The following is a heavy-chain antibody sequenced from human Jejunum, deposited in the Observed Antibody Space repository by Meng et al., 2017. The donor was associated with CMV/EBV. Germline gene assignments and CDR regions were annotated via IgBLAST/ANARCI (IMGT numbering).Heavy chain of an antibody. CDR2: ISPSSNYI. Sequence: ASGCTFSTYTMTWVRQAPGKGLEWVSSISPSSNYIYYADSVKGRFTISRDNAKNSLYLEMNSLRADDTAVYYCAKESMARNYFDYWGQGTLVTVSS. D-gene: IGHD2/OR15-2a*01. CDR1: GCTFSTYT. V-gene: IGHV3-21*01. J-gene: IGHJ4*02. CDR3: AKESMARNYFDY.